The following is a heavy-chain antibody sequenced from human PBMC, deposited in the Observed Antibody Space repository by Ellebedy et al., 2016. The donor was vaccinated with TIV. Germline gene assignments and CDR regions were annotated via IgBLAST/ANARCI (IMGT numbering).Heavy chain of an antibody. V-gene: IGHV5-51*01. J-gene: IGHJ4*02. Sequence: GESLKISXKGSGYSFTSYWIGWVRQMPGKGLEWMGIIYPGDSDTRYSPSFQGQVTISADKSISTAYLQWSSLKASDTAMYYCASGYDFWSGYYNGWGYWGQGTLVTVSS. CDR2: IYPGDSDT. D-gene: IGHD3-3*01. CDR1: GYSFTSYW. CDR3: ASGYDFWSGYYNGWGY.